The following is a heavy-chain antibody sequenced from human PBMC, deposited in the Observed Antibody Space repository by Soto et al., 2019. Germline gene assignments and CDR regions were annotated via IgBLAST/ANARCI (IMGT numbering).Heavy chain of an antibody. CDR1: GGTFSSYA. J-gene: IGHJ4*02. CDR2: IIPIFGTA. D-gene: IGHD3-22*01. V-gene: IGHV1-69*13. CDR3: ATHYYDSSGYDY. Sequence: ASVKVSCKASGGTFSSYAISWVRQAPGQGLEWMVGIIPIFGTANYAQKFQGRVTITADESTSTAYMELSSLRSEDTAVYYCATHYYDSSGYDYWGQGTLVTVSS.